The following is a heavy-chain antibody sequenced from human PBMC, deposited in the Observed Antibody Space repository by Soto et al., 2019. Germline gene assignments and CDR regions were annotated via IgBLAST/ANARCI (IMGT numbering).Heavy chain of an antibody. V-gene: IGHV4-39*01. CDR3: AGFVVPASRNSDFDY. CDR2: IYYSGST. Sequence: SETLSLTCTVSGISVSTSDYYWGWVRQPPGKGLDWIGNIYYSGSTFYNPSLRSRVTISVDTSKNQFSLKLNSVAAADTAVYFCAGFVVPASRNSDFDYWGQGTLVTVSS. D-gene: IGHD2-15*01. CDR1: GISVSTSDYY. J-gene: IGHJ4*02.